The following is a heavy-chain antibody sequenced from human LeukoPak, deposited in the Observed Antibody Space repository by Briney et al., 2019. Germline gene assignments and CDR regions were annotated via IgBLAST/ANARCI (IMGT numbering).Heavy chain of an antibody. CDR1: GASFSGYY. CDR3: ARDRYDYVWGSYRYGGHSFDY. Sequence: SETLSLTCAVYGASFSGYYWSWIRQPPGKGLEWVGEINHSGRTNYHPSLKSRVTISVDTSKNQFSLKLSSVTAADTAVYYWARDRYDYVWGSYRYGGHSFDYWGQGTLVTVSS. D-gene: IGHD3-16*02. CDR2: INHSGRT. V-gene: IGHV4-34*01. J-gene: IGHJ4*02.